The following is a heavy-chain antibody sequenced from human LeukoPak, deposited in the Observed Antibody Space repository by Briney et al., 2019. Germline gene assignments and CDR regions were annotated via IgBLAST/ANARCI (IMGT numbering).Heavy chain of an antibody. CDR3: AKDAAANVDYPYYFDY. CDR1: GFTVSSNH. D-gene: IGHD4-11*01. Sequence: PGGSLRLSCEASGFTVSSNHMTWVRQAPGKGLEWVSAIRGSGVTTYYADSVKGRFTISRDNSRTTLYLLMNSLRAEDTAVYYCAKDAAANVDYPYYFDYWGQGALVTVSS. CDR2: IRGSGVTT. V-gene: IGHV3-23*01. J-gene: IGHJ4*02.